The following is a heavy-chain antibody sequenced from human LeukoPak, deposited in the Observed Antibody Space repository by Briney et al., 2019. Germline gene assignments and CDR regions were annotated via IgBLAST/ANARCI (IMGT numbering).Heavy chain of an antibody. CDR2: IIPIVSTP. D-gene: IGHD5-24*01. Sequence: GASVKVSCKTSGGTFRTHVISWVRQAPGQGLEWMGGIIPIVSTPNYAQKFQGRVTMTTDTSTSTAYMELRSLRSDDTAVYYCARIEESYYYYMDVWGKGTTVTVSS. V-gene: IGHV1-69*05. CDR1: GGTFRTHV. J-gene: IGHJ6*03. CDR3: ARIEESYYYYMDV.